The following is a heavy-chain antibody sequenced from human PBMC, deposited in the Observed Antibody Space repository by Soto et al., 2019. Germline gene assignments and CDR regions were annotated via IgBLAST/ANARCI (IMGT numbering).Heavy chain of an antibody. Sequence: GGSLRLSCAASGFTFSSYSMNWVRQAPGKGLEWVSYISSSSSTIYYADTVKGRFTISRDNAKNSLYLQMNSLRAEDTAVYYCARDFISGDFWSGYYPGYYFDYWGQGTLVTVSS. D-gene: IGHD3-3*01. CDR2: ISSSSSTI. V-gene: IGHV3-48*01. CDR3: ARDFISGDFWSGYYPGYYFDY. J-gene: IGHJ4*02. CDR1: GFTFSSYS.